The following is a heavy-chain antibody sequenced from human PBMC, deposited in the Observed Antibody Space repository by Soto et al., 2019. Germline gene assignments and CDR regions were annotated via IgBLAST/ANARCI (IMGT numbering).Heavy chain of an antibody. CDR2: IYYSGST. Sequence: KPSETLSLTCTVSGGYLSSGDSYWIWSRQPTGKGLEWIGYIYYSGSTYYNPSLKSRVTISVDTSKNQFSLKLSSVTAADTAVYYCARDWGYCSSTSCQRFRFDPWGQGTLVTVSS. D-gene: IGHD2-2*01. V-gene: IGHV4-30-4*01. CDR3: ARDWGYCSSTSCQRFRFDP. CDR1: GGYLSSGDSY. J-gene: IGHJ5*02.